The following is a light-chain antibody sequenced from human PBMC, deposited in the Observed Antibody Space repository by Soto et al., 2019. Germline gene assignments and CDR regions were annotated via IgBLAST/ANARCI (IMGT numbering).Light chain of an antibody. CDR2: EVT. J-gene: IGLJ6*01. Sequence: QSVLTQPRSVSGSPGQSVTISCTGTSSDVGGYNYVSWYQQLPGKAPKLMIYEVTKRPSGVSNRFSGSKSDNTASLTISGLQAEDEADYYCSAYTTRSAVFGTGTKLTVL. V-gene: IGLV2-14*01. CDR1: SSDVGGYNY. CDR3: SAYTTRSAV.